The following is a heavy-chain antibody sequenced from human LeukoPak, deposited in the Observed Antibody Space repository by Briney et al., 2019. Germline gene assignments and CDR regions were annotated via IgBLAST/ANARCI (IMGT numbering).Heavy chain of an antibody. CDR2: IYHSGST. CDR3: ARIPSSGYSSIAGYMDV. J-gene: IGHJ6*03. V-gene: IGHV4-38-2*02. D-gene: IGHD6-13*01. Sequence: PSETLSLTCTVSGYSISSGYYWGWIRRPPGKGLEWIGSIYHSGSTYYNPSLKSRVTISVDTSKNQFSLKLSSVTAADTAVYYCARIPSSGYSSIAGYMDVWGKGTTVTVSS. CDR1: GYSISSGYY.